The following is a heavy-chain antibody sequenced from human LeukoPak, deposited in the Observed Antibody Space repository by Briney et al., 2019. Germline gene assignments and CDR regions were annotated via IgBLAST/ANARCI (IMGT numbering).Heavy chain of an antibody. J-gene: IGHJ4*02. CDR3: ARSGYD. CDR2: IYHSGST. Sequence: SETLSLNCTVSGYSISSGYYWGWIRQPPGKGLEWIGSIYHSGSTYYNPSLKSRVTISVDTSKNQFSLKLSSVTAADTAVYYCARSGYDWGQGTLVTVSS. D-gene: IGHD3-10*01. CDR1: GYSISSGYY. V-gene: IGHV4-38-2*02.